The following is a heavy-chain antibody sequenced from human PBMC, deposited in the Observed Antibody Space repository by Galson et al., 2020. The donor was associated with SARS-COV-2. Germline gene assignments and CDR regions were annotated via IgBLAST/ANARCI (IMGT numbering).Heavy chain of an antibody. V-gene: IGHV2-5*01. Sequence: SGPTLVKPTQTLTLTCTFSGFSLSTSGVGVGWIRQPPGKALERLALIYWNDNKRYSPSQKRRLTITKDTSKNQVVLTMTNMAPVDTATYYCAHTQGSPYYASSWYAPSWGQGTLVTVSS. CDR2: IYWNDNK. J-gene: IGHJ5*02. D-gene: IGHD6-13*01. CDR3: AHTQGSPYYASSWYAPS. CDR1: GFSLSTSGVG.